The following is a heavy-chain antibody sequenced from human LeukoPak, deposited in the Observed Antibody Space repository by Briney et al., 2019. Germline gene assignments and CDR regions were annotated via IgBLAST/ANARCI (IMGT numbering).Heavy chain of an antibody. V-gene: IGHV3-48*03. CDR3: ARGPPRPVWGSYRYLDY. Sequence: GGSLRLSCAASGFTFSSYEMNWVRQAPGKGLEWVSYISSSGSTIYYADSVKGRFIISRDNAKNSLYLQMNSLRAEDTAVYYCARGPPRPVWGSYRYLDYWGQGTLVTVSS. J-gene: IGHJ4*02. D-gene: IGHD3-16*02. CDR1: GFTFSSYE. CDR2: ISSSGSTI.